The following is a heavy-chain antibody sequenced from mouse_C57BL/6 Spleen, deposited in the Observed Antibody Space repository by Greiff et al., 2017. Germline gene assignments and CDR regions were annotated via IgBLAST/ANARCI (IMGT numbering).Heavy chain of an antibody. J-gene: IGHJ4*01. D-gene: IGHD2-10*02. V-gene: IGHV1-81*01. CDR2: IYPRSGNT. CDR3: ARRYGNYYARDD. CDR1: GYTFTSYG. Sequence: QVQLQQSGAELARPGASVKLSCKASGYTFTSYGISWVKQRTGQGLEWIGEIYPRSGNTYYNEKFKGKATLTADKSSSTAYMELRSLTSEDSAVDFCARRYGNYYARDDWGQGTSGTVSS.